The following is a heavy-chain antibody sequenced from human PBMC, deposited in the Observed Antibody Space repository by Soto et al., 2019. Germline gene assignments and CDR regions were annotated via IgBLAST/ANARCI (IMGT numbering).Heavy chain of an antibody. CDR3: TTGPSGYDYPPGDY. CDR1: GFTFSNAW. D-gene: IGHD5-12*01. CDR2: IKSKTDGGTT. Sequence: PGGSLRLSCAASGFTFSNAWMSWVRQAPGKGLEWVGRIKSKTDGGTTDYAAPVKGRFTISRDDSKNTLYLQMNSLKTEDTAVYYCTTGPSGYDYPPGDYWGQGTLVTVSS. V-gene: IGHV3-15*01. J-gene: IGHJ4*02.